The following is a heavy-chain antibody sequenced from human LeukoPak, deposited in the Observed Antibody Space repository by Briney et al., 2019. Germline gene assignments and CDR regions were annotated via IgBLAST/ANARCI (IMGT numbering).Heavy chain of an antibody. J-gene: IGHJ4*02. V-gene: IGHV3-30*02. CDR1: GFTFSSYG. Sequence: PGGSLRLSCAASGFTFSSYGMHWVRQAPGKGLEWVAFIRYDGSNKYYADSVKGRFTISRDNSKNTLYLQMNSLRAEDTAVYYCAKDGKKWFTVDYWGQGTLVTVSS. CDR3: AKDGKKWFTVDY. CDR2: IRYDGSNK. D-gene: IGHD3-22*01.